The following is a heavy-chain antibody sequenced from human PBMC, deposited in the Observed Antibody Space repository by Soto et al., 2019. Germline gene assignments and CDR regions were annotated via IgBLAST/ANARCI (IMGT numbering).Heavy chain of an antibody. CDR1: GFTFSSYA. CDR3: AWSLSRTFDY. J-gene: IGHJ4*02. V-gene: IGHV3-30-3*01. CDR2: ISYDGSNK. Sequence: QVQLVESGGGVVQPGRSLRLSCAASGFTFSSYAMHWVRQAPGKGLEWVAVISYDGSNKYYADSVKGRFTISRDNSKNTLYLQMNSLRAEDTAVYYCAWSLSRTFDYWGQGTLVTVSS.